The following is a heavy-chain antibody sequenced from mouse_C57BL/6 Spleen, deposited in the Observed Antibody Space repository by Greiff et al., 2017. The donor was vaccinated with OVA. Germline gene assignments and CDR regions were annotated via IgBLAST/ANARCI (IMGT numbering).Heavy chain of an antibody. CDR1: GYSITSGYY. J-gene: IGHJ3*01. D-gene: IGHD1-1*01. CDR2: ISYDGSN. Sequence: DVKLQESGPGLVKPSQSLSLTCSVTGYSITSGYYWNWIRQFPGKELEWMGYISYDGSNNYNPSLKNRISINRDTSKNLFFLKLNSVTTEDTATCYCGRDDYYGSSSAWFGYGGQGTRVTVSA. CDR3: GRDDYYGSSSAWFGY. V-gene: IGHV3-6*01.